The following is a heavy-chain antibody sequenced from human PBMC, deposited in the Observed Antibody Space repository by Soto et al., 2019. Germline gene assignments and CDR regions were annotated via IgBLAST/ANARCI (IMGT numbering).Heavy chain of an antibody. CDR1: GATFNTFT. CDR2: TIPLFGTT. D-gene: IGHD2-2*01. J-gene: IGHJ3*01. CDR3: ASPSPWPAVGGGADWYFDV. V-gene: IGHV1-69*01. Sequence: QVQLVQSGAEVKKPGSSVKVSCKASGATFNTFTISWVRQAPGQGLEWMGGTIPLFGTTNYAQKFQGRVTVTADESTSTAYMELSGLRSEDTAVYYCASPSPWPAVGGGADWYFDVWGQGTMVTVSS.